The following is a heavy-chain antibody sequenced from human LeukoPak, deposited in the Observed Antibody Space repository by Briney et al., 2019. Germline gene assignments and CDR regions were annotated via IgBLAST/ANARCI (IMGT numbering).Heavy chain of an antibody. V-gene: IGHV4-59*12. CDR2: IYYSGST. Sequence: SETLSLTCTVSGGSISSACWSWSRQPPGKGLEWIGSIYYSGSTYYNPSLKSRVTISVDTSKNQFSLKLSSVTAADTAVYYCASVVATILNPFDYWGQGTLVTVSS. J-gene: IGHJ4*02. CDR3: ASVVATILNPFDY. CDR1: GGSISSAC. D-gene: IGHD5-12*01.